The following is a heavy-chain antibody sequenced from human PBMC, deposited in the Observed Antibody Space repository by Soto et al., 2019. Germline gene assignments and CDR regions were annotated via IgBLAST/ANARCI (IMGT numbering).Heavy chain of an antibody. D-gene: IGHD3-3*01. CDR3: ARGPRYYDFWSGYSDY. Sequence: ASGKVSCKASGYTFTSYDINWVRQATGQGLEWMGWMNPNSGNTGYAQKFQGRVTMTRNTSISTAYMELSSLRSEDTAVYYCARGPRYYDFWSGYSDYWGQGTLVTVSS. V-gene: IGHV1-8*01. CDR1: GYTFTSYD. J-gene: IGHJ4*02. CDR2: MNPNSGNT.